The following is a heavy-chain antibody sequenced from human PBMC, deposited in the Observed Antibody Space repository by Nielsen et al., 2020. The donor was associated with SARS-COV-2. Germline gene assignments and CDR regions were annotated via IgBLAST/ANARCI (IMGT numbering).Heavy chain of an antibody. CDR2: ISGSGRYI. Sequence: WIRQPPGKGLEWVSSISGSGRYIYYADSVKGRFTISRDNAKNSLYLQMNSLRAEDTAVYYCARTYTSGWDWGQGTLVTVSS. J-gene: IGHJ4*02. CDR3: ARTYTSGWD. V-gene: IGHV3-21*01. D-gene: IGHD6-19*01.